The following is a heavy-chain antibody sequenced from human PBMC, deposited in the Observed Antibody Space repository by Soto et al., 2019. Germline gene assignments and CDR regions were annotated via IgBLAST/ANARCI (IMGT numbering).Heavy chain of an antibody. Sequence: QVQLVQSGAEVKKPGASVKVSCKASGYTFTSYTISWVRQAPGQGLEWMGWISAYNGNTNYAQKLQGRVTMTTATSTRAAYMELRSLRSDDTAAYYCARDCSSYYFNYWGQGTLGTVSS. CDR2: ISAYNGNT. CDR1: GYTFTSYT. CDR3: ARDCSSYYFNY. V-gene: IGHV1-18*01. D-gene: IGHD6-6*01. J-gene: IGHJ4*02.